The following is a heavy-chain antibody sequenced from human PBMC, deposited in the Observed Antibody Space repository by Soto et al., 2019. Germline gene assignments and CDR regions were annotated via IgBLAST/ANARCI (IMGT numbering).Heavy chain of an antibody. CDR2: INYSGTT. D-gene: IGHD1-26*01. CDR3: ARDHKWDGMDV. J-gene: IGHJ6*02. CDR1: GGSFSSDSFI. Sequence: QVQLQESGPGLVKPSQTLSLTCSVSGGSFSSDSFIWSWVRQFPGKGLEWIGYINYSGTTYYNPSLRSRVTMSVDTSKNQFALNLSSVTAADTAVYYCARDHKWDGMDVWGQGPTVTVSS. V-gene: IGHV4-31*03.